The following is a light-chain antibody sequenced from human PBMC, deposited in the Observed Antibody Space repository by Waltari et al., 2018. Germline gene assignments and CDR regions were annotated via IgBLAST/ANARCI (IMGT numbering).Light chain of an antibody. CDR2: QDS. Sequence: SYELTQPPSVSVSPGQTASITCSGDKLGDKYACWYQQKPGQSPVLVIYQDSKRPSGIPWRFSGSNSGNTATLTISGTQAMDEADYYCQAWDSLRAVFGTGTKVTVL. CDR3: QAWDSLRAV. CDR1: KLGDKY. J-gene: IGLJ1*01. V-gene: IGLV3-1*01.